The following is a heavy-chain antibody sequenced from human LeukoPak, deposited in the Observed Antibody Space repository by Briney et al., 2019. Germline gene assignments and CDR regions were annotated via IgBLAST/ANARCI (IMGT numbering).Heavy chain of an antibody. V-gene: IGHV3-9*01. CDR3: AKDRSSGLSGWFDP. J-gene: IGHJ5*02. CDR2: TSWNSGSI. D-gene: IGHD6-19*01. CDR1: GFTFDDYA. Sequence: GGSLRLSCAASGFTFDDYAMHWVRHAPVKGLEWVSGTSWNSGSIGYADSVKGRFTISRDNAKNSLYLQMNSLRAEDTALYYCAKDRSSGLSGWFDPWGQGTLVTVSS.